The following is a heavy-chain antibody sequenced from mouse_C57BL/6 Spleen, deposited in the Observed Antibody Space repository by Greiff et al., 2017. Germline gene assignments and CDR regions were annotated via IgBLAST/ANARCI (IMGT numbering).Heavy chain of an antibody. D-gene: IGHD2-4*01. CDR2: ISGGGGNT. J-gene: IGHJ3*01. Sequence: EVQLVESGGGLVKPGGSLKLSCAASGFTFSSYTMSWVRQTPEKRLEWVATISGGGGNTYYPDSVKGRFTISRDNAKNTLYLQMSSLRSEDTALYYCARLGYDYAFAYWGQGTLVTVSA. V-gene: IGHV5-9*01. CDR1: GFTFSSYT. CDR3: ARLGYDYAFAY.